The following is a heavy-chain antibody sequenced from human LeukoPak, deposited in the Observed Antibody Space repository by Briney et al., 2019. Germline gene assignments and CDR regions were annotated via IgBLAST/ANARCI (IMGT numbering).Heavy chain of an antibody. CDR1: GGSISRYY. V-gene: IGHV4-59*01. CDR2: VRDSGST. Sequence: SETLSLTCTVSGGSISRYYWSWIRQPPGKGLEWIGYVRDSGSTDYNPSLKSRVTISVDSSKNHFFLKLTSVTAADTAVYYCARDVAEGFDIWGQGTMVTVSS. CDR3: ARDVAEGFDI. D-gene: IGHD2-15*01. J-gene: IGHJ3*02.